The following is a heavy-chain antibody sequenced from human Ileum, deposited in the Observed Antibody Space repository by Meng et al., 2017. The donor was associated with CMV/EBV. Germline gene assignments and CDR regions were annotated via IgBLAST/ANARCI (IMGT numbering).Heavy chain of an antibody. CDR1: GGSITSGNDE. CDR3: VRQVVAASFDY. V-gene: IGHV4-30-4*02. CDR2: IYYSGSP. J-gene: IGHJ4*02. D-gene: IGHD2-15*01. Sequence: GPGLVKLSDTLSLTSTVSGGSITSGNDEWGWIRQPPGRGLEWIGYIYYSGSPYYKPSLKSRVTISLDTSKNQFSLNLRSVTATDSAVYYCVRQVVAASFDYWGQGALVTVSS.